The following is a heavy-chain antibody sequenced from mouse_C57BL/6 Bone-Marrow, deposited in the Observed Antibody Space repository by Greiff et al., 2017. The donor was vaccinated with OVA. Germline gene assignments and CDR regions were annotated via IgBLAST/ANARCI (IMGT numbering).Heavy chain of an antibody. V-gene: IGHV5-4*03. CDR3: ERGEYPYYYAMDY. J-gene: IGHJ4*01. CDR2: ISDGGSYT. Sequence: EVKLVESGGGLVKPGGSLKLSCAASGFTFSSYAMSWVRQTPEKRLEWVATISDGGSYTYYPDNVKGRFTISRDNAKNNLYLQMSHLKSEDTAMYYCERGEYPYYYAMDYWGQGTSVTVSS. CDR1: GFTFSSYA. D-gene: IGHD5-2*01.